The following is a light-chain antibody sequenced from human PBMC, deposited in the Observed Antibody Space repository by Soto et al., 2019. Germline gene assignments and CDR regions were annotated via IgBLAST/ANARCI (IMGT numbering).Light chain of an antibody. CDR3: QQRGSWPLT. V-gene: IGKV3-11*01. J-gene: IGKJ4*01. Sequence: EVVLTQSPATLSLSPGERATLSCRASQSVGTQLAWYQQRPGQAPRLLIDDASNRATGTPARFSGIGSGTDLTRTISSLSPEDFAVYHCQQRGSWPLTFGGGTKVEIK. CDR2: DAS. CDR1: QSVGTQ.